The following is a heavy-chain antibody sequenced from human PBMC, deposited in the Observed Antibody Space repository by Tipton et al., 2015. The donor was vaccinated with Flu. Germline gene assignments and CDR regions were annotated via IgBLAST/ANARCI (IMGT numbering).Heavy chain of an antibody. CDR1: GGSMSGFY. Sequence: TLSLTCTVSGGSMSGFYWSWIRQPAGKGLEWIGRMYTSGTAKYHPSFKSRVTMSVDTSKNQFSLKLSSVTAADTAFYYCARGSGSGTYVIFDYWGQGTLVSVSS. CDR3: ARGSGSGTYVIFDY. D-gene: IGHD3-10*01. CDR2: MYTSGTA. V-gene: IGHV4-4*07. J-gene: IGHJ4*02.